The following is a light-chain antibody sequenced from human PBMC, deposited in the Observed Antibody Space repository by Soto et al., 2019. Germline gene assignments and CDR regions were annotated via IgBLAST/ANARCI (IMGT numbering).Light chain of an antibody. CDR3: GSYTTSSNYV. J-gene: IGLJ1*01. V-gene: IGLV2-14*01. CDR1: SSDIDAYNY. CDR2: DVS. Sequence: QSVLTQPASVSGSPGQSITISCTGTSSDIDAYNYVSWYQQHPGKAPKLMIYDVSNRPSGISNRFSGSKSGNTDSLTISGLQAEDEADYYCGSYTTSSNYVFGTGTKVTVL.